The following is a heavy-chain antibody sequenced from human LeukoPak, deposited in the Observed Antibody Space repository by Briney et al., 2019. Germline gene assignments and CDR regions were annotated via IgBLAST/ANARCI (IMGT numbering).Heavy chain of an antibody. D-gene: IGHD6-19*01. CDR2: IYYSGGT. J-gene: IGHJ4*02. CDR1: GGSISSYY. CDR3: ARGSGWYLY. Sequence: PSETLSLTCTVSGGSISSYYWSWIRQPPGKGLEWIGYIYYSGGTSYNPSLKSRVTMSVDTSKNQVSLKLSSLTAADTAVYYCARGSGWYLYWGQGTLVTVSS. V-gene: IGHV4-59*01.